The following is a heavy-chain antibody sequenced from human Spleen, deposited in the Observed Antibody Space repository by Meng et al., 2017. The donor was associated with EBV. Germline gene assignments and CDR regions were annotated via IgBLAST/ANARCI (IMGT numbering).Heavy chain of an antibody. V-gene: IGHV4-30-2*01. CDR2: IYQSGSA. D-gene: IGHD4-17*01. Sequence: HLHLTAPRPGLAQPSQTLSLTCAVSGDYINNGGYSWSWIRQPPGKGLDWIGYIYQSGSAYYNPSLKSRVTMSVDMSKNQFSLKLTSVTAADTAVYYCARGGGYGDYEGWFDPWGQGTLVTVSS. CDR3: ARGGGYGDYEGWFDP. J-gene: IGHJ5*02. CDR1: GDYINNGGYS.